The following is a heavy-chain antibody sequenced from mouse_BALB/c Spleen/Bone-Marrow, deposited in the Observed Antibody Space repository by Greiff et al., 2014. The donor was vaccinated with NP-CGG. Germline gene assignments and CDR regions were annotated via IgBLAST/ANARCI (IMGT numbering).Heavy chain of an antibody. CDR3: ARRFDYEDY. CDR2: IDPANGNT. J-gene: IGHJ2*01. V-gene: IGHV14-3*02. D-gene: IGHD2-4*01. Sequence: EVNVVESGAELVKPGASVKLSCTAPGFNIKDTYIHWVKQGPEQGLEWIGRIDPANGNTKYDPKFQGKATITADTSSNTAYLQLSGLTSEDTAVYYCARRFDYEDYWGQGTTLTVSS. CDR1: GFNIKDTY.